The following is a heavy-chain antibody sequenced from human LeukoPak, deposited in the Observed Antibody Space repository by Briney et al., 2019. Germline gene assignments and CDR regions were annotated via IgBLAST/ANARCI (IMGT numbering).Heavy chain of an antibody. V-gene: IGHV1-18*01. D-gene: IGHD3-16*01. CDR1: GYTLTELS. Sequence: ASVKVSCKVSGYTLTELSMHWVRQAPGKGLEWMGWISAYNGNTNYAQKLQGRVTMTTDTSTSTAYMELRSLRSDDTAVYYCARLRRHDAFDIWGQGTMVTVSS. CDR3: ARLRRHDAFDI. J-gene: IGHJ3*02. CDR2: ISAYNGNT.